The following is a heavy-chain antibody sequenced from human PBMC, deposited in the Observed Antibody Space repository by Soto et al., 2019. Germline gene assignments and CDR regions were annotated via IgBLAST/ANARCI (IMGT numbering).Heavy chain of an antibody. J-gene: IGHJ4*02. D-gene: IGHD5-12*01. CDR1: GFTFSSYA. V-gene: IGHV3-23*01. CDR3: AVGDGYNDLTHSYY. CDR2: ISGSGGST. Sequence: EVQLLESGGGLGQPGGSLRLSCAASGFTFSSYAMSWVRQAPGKGLEWVSAISGSGGSTYYADSVKGRFTISRDNSKNTLYLQMNSLRAEDTAVYYCAVGDGYNDLTHSYYWGQGTLVTVSS.